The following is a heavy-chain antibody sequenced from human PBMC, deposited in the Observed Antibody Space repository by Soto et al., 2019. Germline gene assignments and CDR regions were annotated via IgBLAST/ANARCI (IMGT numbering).Heavy chain of an antibody. CDR3: VRGGGRGYNELDP. CDR1: GYTFTAYY. V-gene: IGHV1-2*02. D-gene: IGHD5-12*01. Sequence: QVQLVQSGAEVKKPGASVKVSCMASGYTFTAYYMHWVRQAPGQGLEWMGWINPNSGGTYHAQNFQGRVTMTRDTSTTTAYMELASLRSDDTAVYYCVRGGGRGYNELDPWGHGTLVIVTS. CDR2: INPNSGGT. J-gene: IGHJ5*02.